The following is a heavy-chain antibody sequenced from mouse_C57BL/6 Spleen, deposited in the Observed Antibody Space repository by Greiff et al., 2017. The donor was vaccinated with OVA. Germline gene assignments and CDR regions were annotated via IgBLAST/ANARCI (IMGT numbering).Heavy chain of an antibody. Sequence: VQLQQSGAELVKPGASVKMSCKASGYTFTSYWITWVKQRPGQGLEWIGDIYPGSGSTNYNEKFKSKATLTVDTSSSTAYMQLSSLTSEDSAVYYCAREKITTVAYFDYWGQGTTLTVSS. CDR3: AREKITTVAYFDY. CDR1: GYTFTSYW. CDR2: IYPGSGST. J-gene: IGHJ2*01. V-gene: IGHV1-55*01. D-gene: IGHD1-1*01.